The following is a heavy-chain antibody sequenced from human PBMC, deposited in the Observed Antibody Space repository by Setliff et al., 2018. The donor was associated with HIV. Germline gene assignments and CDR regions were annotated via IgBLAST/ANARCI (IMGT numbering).Heavy chain of an antibody. V-gene: IGHV3-7*01. CDR1: GFTFSNYW. CDR2: INQDGSEK. J-gene: IGHJ5*02. CDR3: ARVASGYDYGWLDP. Sequence: PGGSLRLSCAASGFTFSNYWMSWVRQAPGKGLEWVAHINQDGSEKNHVDSVKGRFTISRDNAKNTLYLQMDSLRGEDTAVYYCARVASGYDYGWLDPWGQGTLVTVSS. D-gene: IGHD5-12*01.